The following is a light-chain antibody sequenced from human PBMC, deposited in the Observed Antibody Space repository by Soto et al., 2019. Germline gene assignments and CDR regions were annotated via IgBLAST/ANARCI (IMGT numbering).Light chain of an antibody. J-gene: IGLJ3*02. CDR2: KNN. V-gene: IGLV1-44*01. CDR1: SSNIGSHS. Sequence: QSVLTQPPSASGTPGQTVTISCSGSSSNIGSHSVNWYQQLPGTAPKLIIYKNNQRPSGVPDRFSDSKSGTSASLAISGLQSGDEADYYCAAWDDSLNGPVFGGGTNVTVL. CDR3: AAWDDSLNGPV.